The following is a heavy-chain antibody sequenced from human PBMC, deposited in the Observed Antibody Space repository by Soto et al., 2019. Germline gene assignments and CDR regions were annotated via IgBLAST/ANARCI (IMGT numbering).Heavy chain of an antibody. V-gene: IGHV4-39*01. CDR1: GGSISSSSYY. Sequence: PSETLSLTCTVSGGSISSSSYYWGWIRQPPGKGLDWIGSIYYSGSTYYNPSLKSRVTISVDTSKNQFSLKLSSVTAADTAVYYCATYYYGSGSYFAPYYYYGMDVWGQGTTVTVSS. D-gene: IGHD3-10*01. CDR2: IYYSGST. CDR3: ATYYYGSGSYFAPYYYYGMDV. J-gene: IGHJ6*02.